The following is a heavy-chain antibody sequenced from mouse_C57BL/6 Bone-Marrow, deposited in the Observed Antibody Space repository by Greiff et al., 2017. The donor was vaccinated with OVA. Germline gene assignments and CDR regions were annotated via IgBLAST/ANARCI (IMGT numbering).Heavy chain of an antibody. J-gene: IGHJ1*03. CDR3: ARYYYGSSFYWYFDV. Sequence: VQLQQSGPELVKPGPSVKISCKASGYAFSSSWMNWVKQRPGKGLEWIGRIYPGDGDTNYNGKFKGKATLTADKSSSTAYMQLSSLTSEDSAVYFCARYYYGSSFYWYFDVWGTGTTVTVSS. CDR1: GYAFSSSW. D-gene: IGHD1-1*01. CDR2: IYPGDGDT. V-gene: IGHV1-82*01.